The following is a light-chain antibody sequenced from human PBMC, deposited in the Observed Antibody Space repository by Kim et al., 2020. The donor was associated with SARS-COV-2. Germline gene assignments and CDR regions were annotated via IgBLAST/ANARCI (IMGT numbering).Light chain of an antibody. Sequence: QSVLTQPPSVSGAPGQRVTISCTGSSSNIGAGYDVHWYQHLPRTAPKLLMYGDNNRPSGVSDRFSGSKSGTSASLAITGLQAEDEADYYCQSYDSSLSGYVFGAGTQVTVL. J-gene: IGLJ1*01. CDR2: GDN. V-gene: IGLV1-40*01. CDR3: QSYDSSLSGYV. CDR1: SSNIGAGYD.